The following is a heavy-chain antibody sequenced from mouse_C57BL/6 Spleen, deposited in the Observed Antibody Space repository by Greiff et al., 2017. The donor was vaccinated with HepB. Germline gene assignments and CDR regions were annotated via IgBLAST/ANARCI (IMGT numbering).Heavy chain of an antibody. CDR3: TGAVLGRDDFDY. J-gene: IGHJ2*01. CDR1: GYTFTDYE. CDR2: IDLETGGT. V-gene: IGHV1-15*01. Sequence: VQLQQSGAELVRPGASVTLSCKASGYTFTDYEMHWVKQTPVHGLEWIGAIDLETGGTAYNQKFKGKAILTADKSSSTAYMELRSLTSEDAAVYYYTGAVLGRDDFDYWGQGTTLTVSS. D-gene: IGHD4-1*01.